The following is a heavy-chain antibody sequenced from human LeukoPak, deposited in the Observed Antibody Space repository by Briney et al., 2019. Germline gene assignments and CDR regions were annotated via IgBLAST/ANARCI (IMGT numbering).Heavy chain of an antibody. CDR1: GFTFSGSA. CDR3: XXXXXVGAINFDY. V-gene: IGHV3-73*01. J-gene: IGHJ4*02. D-gene: IGHD1-26*01. CDR2: IRSKANSYAT. Sequence: GGSLRLSCAASGFTFSGSAMHWVRQASGKGLEWVGRIRSKANSYATAYAASVKGRFTVSRDDSTNTAYLQMNSLKTEDTAVYXXXXXXXVGAINFDYWGQGTLVTVSS.